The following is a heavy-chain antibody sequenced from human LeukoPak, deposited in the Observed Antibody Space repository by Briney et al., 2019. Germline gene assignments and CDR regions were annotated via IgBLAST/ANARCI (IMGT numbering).Heavy chain of an antibody. CDR2: ISWNSGSI. CDR1: GFTFDDYA. V-gene: IGHV3-9*01. J-gene: IGHJ4*02. D-gene: IGHD6-6*01. Sequence: GGSLRLSCAASGFTFDDYAMHWVRQAPGKGLEWVSGISWNSGSIGYADSVKGRFTISRDNAKNSLYLQMNSLRAEDTAVYYCARDFLGYSSSYYFDYWGQGTLVTVSS. CDR3: ARDFLGYSSSYYFDY.